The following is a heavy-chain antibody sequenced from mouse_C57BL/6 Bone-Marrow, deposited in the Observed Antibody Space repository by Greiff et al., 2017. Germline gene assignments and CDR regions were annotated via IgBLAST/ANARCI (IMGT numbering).Heavy chain of an antibody. J-gene: IGHJ3*01. CDR1: GYTFTSYT. CDR3: AGGERRGVAY. V-gene: IGHV1-4*01. CDR2: INPSSGYT. Sequence: QVQLQQSGAELARPGASVKMSCKASGYTFTSYTMHWVKQRPGQGLEWIGYINPSSGYTKYNQKFKDKATLTADKSSSTTYMQQSSLTSEDSAVYDCAGGERRGVAYWGQGTLVTVSA.